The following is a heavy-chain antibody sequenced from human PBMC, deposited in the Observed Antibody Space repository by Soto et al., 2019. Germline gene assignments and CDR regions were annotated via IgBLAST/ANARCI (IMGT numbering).Heavy chain of an antibody. CDR3: ARDFPSRIAVAGMVKYYYYMDV. Sequence: GGSLRLSCAASGFTFSSYAMHWVRQAPGKGLEYVSAISSNGGSTYYANSVKGRFTISRDNSKNTLYLQMGSLRAEDMAVYYCARDFPSRIAVAGMVKYYYYMDVWGKGTTVTSP. CDR2: ISSNGGST. J-gene: IGHJ6*03. V-gene: IGHV3-64*01. CDR1: GFTFSSYA. D-gene: IGHD6-19*01.